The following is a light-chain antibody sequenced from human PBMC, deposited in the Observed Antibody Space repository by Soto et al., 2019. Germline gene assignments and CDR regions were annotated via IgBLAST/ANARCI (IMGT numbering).Light chain of an antibody. CDR2: GAS. CDR1: LSVVRH. V-gene: IGKV3-20*01. CDR3: QQYGGSPRT. J-gene: IGKJ1*01. Sequence: EIVLTPSLATVSLCPGYRAPLSYVSSLSVVRHLAWYQQRPGEPARLLIYGASTSAASIPDSFSGSGWATDFIPTISRLEPEDFAVYYCQQYGGSPRTFGQGTKVDIK.